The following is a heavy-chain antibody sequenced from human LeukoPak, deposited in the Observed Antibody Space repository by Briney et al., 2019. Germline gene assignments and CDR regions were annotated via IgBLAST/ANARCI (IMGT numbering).Heavy chain of an antibody. CDR2: IKQDGSEK. J-gene: IGHJ4*02. V-gene: IGHV3-7*01. CDR1: GFTFSSYW. D-gene: IGHD3-3*01. Sequence: PGGSLRLSCAASGFTFSSYWMSWVRQAPGKGLEWVANIKQDGSEKYYVDSVKGRFTISRDNAQKSLYLQMNSVRAEDTAVYYCARGAHAYDFWSGYYLGWGQGTLVTVSS. CDR3: ARGAHAYDFWSGYYLG.